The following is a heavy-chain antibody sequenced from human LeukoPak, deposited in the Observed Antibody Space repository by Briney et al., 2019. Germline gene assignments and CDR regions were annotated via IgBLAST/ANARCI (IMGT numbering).Heavy chain of an antibody. Sequence: PGGSLRLSCAASGFTFSSYAMHWVRQAPGKGLEWVAVISYDGSNKYYADSVKGRFTISRDNSKNTLYLQMNSLRAEDTAVYYCARDTTIVVVPAAIQWGFDYWGQGTLVTVSS. D-gene: IGHD2-2*02. CDR2: ISYDGSNK. CDR3: ARDTTIVVVPAAIQWGFDY. J-gene: IGHJ4*02. CDR1: GFTFSSYA. V-gene: IGHV3-30-3*01.